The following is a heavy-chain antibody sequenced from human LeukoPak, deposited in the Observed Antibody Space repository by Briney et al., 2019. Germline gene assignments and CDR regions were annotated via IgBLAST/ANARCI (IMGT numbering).Heavy chain of an antibody. V-gene: IGHV3-30-3*01. CDR3: ARDGSIAATGAFDY. CDR1: GFTFSSYA. Sequence: GGSLRLSCAASGFTFSSYALQWVRQAPGQGLECVAVVSSDGSNRFYADSVKGRFTVSRDNSKNTLYLQMNTLRAEDTAVYYCARDGSIAATGAFDYWGQGTLVTVSS. J-gene: IGHJ4*02. CDR2: VSSDGSNR. D-gene: IGHD6-13*01.